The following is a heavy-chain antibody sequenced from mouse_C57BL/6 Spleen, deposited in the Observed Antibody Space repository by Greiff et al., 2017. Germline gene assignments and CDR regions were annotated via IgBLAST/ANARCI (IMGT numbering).Heavy chain of an antibody. CDR3: ACYSNWYFDV. V-gene: IGHV3-6*01. J-gene: IGHJ1*03. D-gene: IGHD2-5*01. Sequence: ESGPGLVKPSQSLSLTCSVTGYSITSGYYWNWIRQFPGNKLEWMGYISYDGSNNYNPSLKNRISITRDTSKNQFFPELNSVTTEDTATYDCACYSNWYFDVWGTGTTVTVSS. CDR2: ISYDGSN. CDR1: GYSITSGYY.